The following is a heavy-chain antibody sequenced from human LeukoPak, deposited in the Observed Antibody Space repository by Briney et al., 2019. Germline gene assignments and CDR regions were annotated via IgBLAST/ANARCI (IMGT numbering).Heavy chain of an antibody. D-gene: IGHD1-1*01. Sequence: GESLKISCNGSGYSFPTYWIGWVRQMPGKGLEWMGSIYPGDSDTRYSPSFQGQVTISADKSISTAYLQWSSLKASDTAMYYCARGGISLEVDYWGQGTLVTVSS. CDR3: ARGGISLEVDY. V-gene: IGHV5-51*01. CDR2: IYPGDSDT. J-gene: IGHJ4*02. CDR1: GYSFPTYW.